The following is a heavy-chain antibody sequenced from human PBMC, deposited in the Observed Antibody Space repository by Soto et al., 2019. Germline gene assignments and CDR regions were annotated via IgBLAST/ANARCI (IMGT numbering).Heavy chain of an antibody. J-gene: IGHJ4*02. Sequence: QVQLQESGPGLVKPSETLSLTCTVSGGSISSYYWSWIRQPPGKGLECIGYIYYTGSTNYKPSLTSRATIPVATSKNQFSLTLSSVTAADTAVSSCARVTSGYRPHFEYWGQGTLVTVSS. V-gene: IGHV4-59*01. CDR3: ARVTSGYRPHFEY. CDR1: GGSISSYY. CDR2: IYYTGST. D-gene: IGHD3-3*01.